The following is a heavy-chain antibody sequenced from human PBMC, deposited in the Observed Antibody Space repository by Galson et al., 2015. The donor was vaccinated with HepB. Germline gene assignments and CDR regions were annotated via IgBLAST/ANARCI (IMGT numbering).Heavy chain of an antibody. CDR2: INHSGST. CDR1: GGSFSGYY. J-gene: IGHJ4*02. V-gene: IGHV4-34*01. CDR3: ARPRKIAVAGTFGWFGSEFDY. D-gene: IGHD6-19*01. Sequence: LSLTCAVYGGSFSGYYWSWIRQPPGKGLEWIGEINHSGSTNYNPSLKSRVTISVDTSKNQFSLKLSSVTAADTAVYYCARPRKIAVAGTFGWFGSEFDYWGQGTLVTVSS.